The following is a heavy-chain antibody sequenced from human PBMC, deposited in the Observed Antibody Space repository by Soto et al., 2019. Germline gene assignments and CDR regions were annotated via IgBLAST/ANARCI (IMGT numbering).Heavy chain of an antibody. D-gene: IGHD2-15*01. Sequence: GRSLRLSCAASGFTINDYWMHRVRQVPGKGLVWVSRTNSDGSRTDYADSVKGRFTISRDNAKNTLYLQMNSLRAEDTAVYHCARVSAVTATSTLDPWGQGTLVTGSS. CDR1: GFTINDYW. V-gene: IGHV3-74*01. J-gene: IGHJ5*02. CDR3: ARVSAVTATSTLDP. CDR2: TNSDGSRT.